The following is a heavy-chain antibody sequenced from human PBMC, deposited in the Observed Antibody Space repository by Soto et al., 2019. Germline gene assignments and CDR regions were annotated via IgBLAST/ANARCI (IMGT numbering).Heavy chain of an antibody. V-gene: IGHV6-1*01. J-gene: IGHJ6*03. CDR3: ARESLLVLGYYHYYMDV. CDR2: AYYRSKWYN. CDR1: GDSVSSNSAA. Sequence: PSQTLSLTCAISGDSVSSNSAAWNWIRQSPSRGLEWLGRAYYRSKWYNDYAVSVKSRITINPDTSKNQFSLQLNSVTPEDTAVYYCARESLLVLGYYHYYMDVWGKGTTVTVSS. D-gene: IGHD6-13*01.